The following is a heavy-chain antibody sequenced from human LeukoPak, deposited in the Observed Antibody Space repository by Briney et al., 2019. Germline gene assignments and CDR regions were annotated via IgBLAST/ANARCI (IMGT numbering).Heavy chain of an antibody. CDR2: ISAYNGNT. CDR3: ARDYGSTEYSSSSDWFDP. Sequence: ASVKVSCKASGYTFTSYGISWVRQAPGQGLGWMGWISAYNGNTNYAQKLQGRVTMTTDTSTSTAYMELRSLRSDDTAVYYCARDYGSTEYSSSSDWFDPWGQGTLVTVSS. J-gene: IGHJ5*02. CDR1: GYTFTSYG. V-gene: IGHV1-18*01. D-gene: IGHD6-6*01.